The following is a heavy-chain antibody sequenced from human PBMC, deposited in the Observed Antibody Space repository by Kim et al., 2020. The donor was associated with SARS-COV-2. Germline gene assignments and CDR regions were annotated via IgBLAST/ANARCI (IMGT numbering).Heavy chain of an antibody. D-gene: IGHD5-18*01. CDR3: ARAGIQLGRSYWYFDL. CDR1: GGTFSSYA. Sequence: SVKVSCKASGGTFSSYAISWVRQAPGQGLEWMGGIIPIFGTANYAQKFQGRVTITADESTSTAYMELSSLRSEDTAVYYCARAGIQLGRSYWYFDLWGRGTLVTVSS. V-gene: IGHV1-69*13. J-gene: IGHJ2*01. CDR2: IIPIFGTA.